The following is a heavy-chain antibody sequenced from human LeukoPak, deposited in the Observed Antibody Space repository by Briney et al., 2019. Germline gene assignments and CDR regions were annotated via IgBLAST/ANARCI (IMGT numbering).Heavy chain of an antibody. V-gene: IGHV3-30*02. CDR2: IRYDGSNK. Sequence: GGSLRLSCAASGFTFNNYGMHWVRQAPGKGLEWVAFIRYDGSNKYYADSVKGRFTISRDNAKNSLYLQMNSLRAEDTAVYYCARGLHSGSYYYGYWGQGTLVTVSS. D-gene: IGHD1-26*01. CDR1: GFTFNNYG. J-gene: IGHJ4*02. CDR3: ARGLHSGSYYYGY.